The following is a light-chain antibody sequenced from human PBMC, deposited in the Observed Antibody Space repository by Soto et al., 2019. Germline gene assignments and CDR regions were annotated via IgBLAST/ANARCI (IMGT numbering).Light chain of an antibody. Sequence: DIQMTQSPSPLSASVGDRVTISCRASQGISNFLAWYQQKPGKVPKLLIYGESTLQSGVPSRFSGSVSGTDFTLTISSLQPEDVATYYCQKYNTAPYTFGQGTKLEIK. CDR2: GES. J-gene: IGKJ2*01. V-gene: IGKV1-27*01. CDR3: QKYNTAPYT. CDR1: QGISNF.